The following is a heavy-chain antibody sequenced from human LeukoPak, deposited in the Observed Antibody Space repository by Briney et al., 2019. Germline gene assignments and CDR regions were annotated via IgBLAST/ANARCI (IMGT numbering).Heavy chain of an antibody. CDR1: GFRFNNYG. CDR3: AELGITMIGGV. J-gene: IGHJ6*04. D-gene: IGHD3-10*02. V-gene: IGHV3-48*04. Sequence: GGSLRLSCAASGFRFNNYGMSWVRQAPGQGLEWVSYISSSGSTIYYADSVKGRFTISRDNAKNSLYLQMNSLRAEDTAVYYCAELGITMIGGVWGKGTTVTISS. CDR2: ISSSGSTI.